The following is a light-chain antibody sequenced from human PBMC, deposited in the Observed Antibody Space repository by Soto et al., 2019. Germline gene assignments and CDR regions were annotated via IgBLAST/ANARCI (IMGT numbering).Light chain of an antibody. CDR1: KLGDKY. CDR3: QAWDSSTGRV. CDR2: QDS. Sequence: SYELPQPPSVSVSPGQTASITCSGDKLGDKYACWYQQKPGQSPVLVIYQDSKRPSGIPERFSGSNSGNTATLTISGTQAMDEADYYCQAWDSSTGRVFGGGTKLTVL. J-gene: IGLJ2*01. V-gene: IGLV3-1*01.